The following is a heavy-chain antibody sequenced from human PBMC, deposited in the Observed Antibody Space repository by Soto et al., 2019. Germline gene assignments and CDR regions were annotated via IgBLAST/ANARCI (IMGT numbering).Heavy chain of an antibody. J-gene: IGHJ5*02. CDR1: GGSISSSSYY. Sequence: PSETLSLTCTVSGGSISSSSYYWVWIRQPPGKGLEWIGSIYYSGSTYYNPSLKSRVTISVDTSKNQFSLKLSSVTAADTAVYYCARDIAVAGTSHNWFDPWGQGTLVTVSS. CDR2: IYYSGST. V-gene: IGHV4-39*01. D-gene: IGHD6-19*01. CDR3: ARDIAVAGTSHNWFDP.